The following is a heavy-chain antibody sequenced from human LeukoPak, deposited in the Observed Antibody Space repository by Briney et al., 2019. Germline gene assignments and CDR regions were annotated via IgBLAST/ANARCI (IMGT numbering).Heavy chain of an antibody. D-gene: IGHD3-3*01. V-gene: IGHV1-2*02. CDR2: INPNSGGT. CDR3: ARVFVGSGYWAPFDY. J-gene: IGHJ4*02. CDR1: GYTFTGYY. Sequence: GASVTVSCKASGYTFTGYYMHWVRQAPGQGLEWMGWINPNSGGTNYAQKFQGRVTMTRDTSISTAYMELSRLRSDDTAVYYCARVFVGSGYWAPFDYWGQGTLVTVSS.